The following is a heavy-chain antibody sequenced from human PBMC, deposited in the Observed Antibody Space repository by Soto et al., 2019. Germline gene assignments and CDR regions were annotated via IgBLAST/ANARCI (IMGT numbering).Heavy chain of an antibody. D-gene: IGHD5-12*01. V-gene: IGHV4-4*07. Sequence: SETLSLTCTVSGASISNAYWSWIRQAAGKRLEWIGRIHSSGTFNYNPSLKSRVSISRDTPKNQISLKLSSVTAADTAVYYCARDNIVSKGYGMDVWGQGTTVTVSS. CDR3: ARDNIVSKGYGMDV. CDR2: IHSSGTF. J-gene: IGHJ6*02. CDR1: GASISNAY.